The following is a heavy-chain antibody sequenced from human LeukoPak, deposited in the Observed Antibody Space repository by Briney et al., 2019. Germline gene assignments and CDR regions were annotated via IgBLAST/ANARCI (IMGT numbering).Heavy chain of an antibody. V-gene: IGHV4-59*01. Sequence: LETLSLTCTVPGGSIRSYYWSWIRQPPGKGLEWIGYIYYSGSTNYNPSLKSRVTISVDTSKNQFSLKLSSVTAADTAVYYCARVYYSSSYDYWYFDLWGRGTLVTVSS. CDR3: ARVYYSSSYDYWYFDL. CDR2: IYYSGST. J-gene: IGHJ2*01. D-gene: IGHD6-13*01. CDR1: GGSIRSYY.